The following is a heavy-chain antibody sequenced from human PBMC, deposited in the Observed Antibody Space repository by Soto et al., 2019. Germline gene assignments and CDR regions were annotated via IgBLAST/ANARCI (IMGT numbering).Heavy chain of an antibody. CDR2: VNNDGTDT. CDR3: ARGGLQHALYV. J-gene: IGHJ6*02. Sequence: EVQLVESGGGLVQPGGSLRLSCAASGFTFSNYWMYWVRQAPGKGLVWVSRVNNDGTDTTHADSVKGRFTISRDNAENTLYLQMNSLRAEDTALYYCARGGLQHALYVWGQGSTVTVSS. D-gene: IGHD6-13*01. CDR1: GFTFSNYW. V-gene: IGHV3-74*03.